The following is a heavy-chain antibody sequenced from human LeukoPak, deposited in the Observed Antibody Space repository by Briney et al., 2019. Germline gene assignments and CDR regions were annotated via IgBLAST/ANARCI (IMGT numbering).Heavy chain of an antibody. V-gene: IGHV3-21*01. Sequence: GGSLRLSCAASGFTFSSYTMNWVRQAPGKGLEWVSSISSSSTYIYYGDSVKGRFTISRDNGKNSLYLQMNSLRAEDTAVYYCARLLEGVGFDYWGQGTLVTVSS. J-gene: IGHJ4*02. CDR2: ISSSSTYI. CDR3: ARLLEGVGFDY. CDR1: GFTFSSYT.